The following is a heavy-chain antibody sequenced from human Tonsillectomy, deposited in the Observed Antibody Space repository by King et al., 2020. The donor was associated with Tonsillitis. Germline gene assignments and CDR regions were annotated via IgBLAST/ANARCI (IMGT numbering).Heavy chain of an antibody. CDR2: ISYDGSNK. Sequence: VQLVESGGGVVQPGRSLRLSCAASGFTFSSYAMHWVRQAPGKGLEWVAVISYDGSNKYYADSVKGRFTISRDNSKNTLYLQMNSLRAEDTAVYYCAIDLRLLWFGETLYGMDVWGQGTTVTVSS. J-gene: IGHJ6*02. CDR1: GFTFSSYA. V-gene: IGHV3-30*04. CDR3: AIDLRLLWFGETLYGMDV. D-gene: IGHD3-10*01.